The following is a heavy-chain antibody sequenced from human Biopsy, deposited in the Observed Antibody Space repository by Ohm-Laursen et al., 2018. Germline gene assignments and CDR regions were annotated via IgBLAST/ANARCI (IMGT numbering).Heavy chain of an antibody. Sequence: GTLSLTCTVSGASVSSGSYDWSWIRQPPGKGLEWIGNIYNDVSIKYNPSLRSRVTISADKSANQFSLKLRSVTAADTAVYYCARGYAGLYEAFDFWGQGTVVTVAS. CDR3: ARGYAGLYEAFDF. CDR1: GASVSSGSYD. J-gene: IGHJ3*01. V-gene: IGHV4-61*01. CDR2: IYNDVSI. D-gene: IGHD5-18*01.